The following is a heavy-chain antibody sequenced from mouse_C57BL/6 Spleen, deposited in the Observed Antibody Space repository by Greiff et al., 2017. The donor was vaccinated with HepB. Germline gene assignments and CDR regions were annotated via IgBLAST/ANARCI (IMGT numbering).Heavy chain of an antibody. D-gene: IGHD1-1*01. Sequence: DVKLQESVAELVRPGASVKLSCTASGFNIKNTYMHWVKQRPEQGLEWIGRIDPANGNTKYAPKFQGKATITADTSSNTAYLQLSSLTSEDTAIYYCARGYYGSSQAWFAYWGQGTLVTVSA. CDR2: IDPANGNT. V-gene: IGHV14-3*01. J-gene: IGHJ3*01. CDR3: ARGYYGSSQAWFAY. CDR1: GFNIKNTY.